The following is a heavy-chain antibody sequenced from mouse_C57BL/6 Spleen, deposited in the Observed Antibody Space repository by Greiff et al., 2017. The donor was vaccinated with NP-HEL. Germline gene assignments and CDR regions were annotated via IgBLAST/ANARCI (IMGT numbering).Heavy chain of an antibody. D-gene: IGHD4-1*01. Sequence: EVKVVESEGGLVQPGSSMKLSCTASGFTFSDYYMAWIRQVPEKGLEWVANINYDGSSTYYLDSLKSRFIISRDNAKNILYLQMSSLKSEDTATYYCAREGELEDFDYWGQGTTLTVSS. V-gene: IGHV5-16*01. CDR3: AREGELEDFDY. CDR2: INYDGSST. J-gene: IGHJ2*01. CDR1: GFTFSDYY.